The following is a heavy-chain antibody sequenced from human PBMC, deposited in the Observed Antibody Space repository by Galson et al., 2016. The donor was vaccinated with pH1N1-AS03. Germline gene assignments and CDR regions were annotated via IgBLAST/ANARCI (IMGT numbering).Heavy chain of an antibody. J-gene: IGHJ4*02. CDR2: IKPDGSEK. Sequence: SLRLSCAASGFSIRDHWMGWFRQAPSKGLEWVANIKPDGSEKYYVDSVKGRFTISRDNAKNSLFLQMNSLRPEDTAVYYCASDHNCNGYWGQGTRVTVSS. CDR3: ASDHNCNGY. D-gene: IGHD1-20*01. V-gene: IGHV3-7*03. CDR1: GFSIRDHW.